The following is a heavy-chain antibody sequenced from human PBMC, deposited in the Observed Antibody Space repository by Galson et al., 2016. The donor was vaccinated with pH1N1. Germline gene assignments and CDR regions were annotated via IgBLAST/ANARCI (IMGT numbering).Heavy chain of an antibody. J-gene: IGHJ4*02. CDR1: GFSLTTAGMR. V-gene: IGHV2-5*08. CDR3: ARRVYDFGVSFDH. Sequence: PALVKPTQTLTLTCTFSGFSLTTAGMRVSWIRQPPGKAPEWLALIHWDDDNRYNLSFKNRLTLTRDNSRNEVVLTMTNMEPLDSGTYYCARRVYDFGVSFDHWGQGILVTVSS. D-gene: IGHD3-10*01. CDR2: IHWDDDN.